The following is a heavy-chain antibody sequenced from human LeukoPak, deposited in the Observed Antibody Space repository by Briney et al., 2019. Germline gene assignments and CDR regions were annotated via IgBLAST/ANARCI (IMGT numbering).Heavy chain of an antibody. V-gene: IGHV4-59*08. Sequence: PSETLSLTCTVSGGSISSYYWSWIRQPPGKGLEWIGYIYYSGSTNYNPSPKSRVTISLDTSKNQFSLKLSSVTAVDTAVYYCARVGKAARPDYWGQGTLVTVSS. D-gene: IGHD6-6*01. CDR1: GGSISSYY. J-gene: IGHJ4*02. CDR2: IYYSGST. CDR3: ARVGKAARPDY.